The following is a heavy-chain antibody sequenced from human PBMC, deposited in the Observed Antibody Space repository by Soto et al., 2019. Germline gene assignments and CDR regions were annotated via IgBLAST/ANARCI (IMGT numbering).Heavy chain of an antibody. CDR1: GGSISSGDDY. CDR2: IYYSGST. Sequence: QVQLQESGPGLVKPSQTLSLTCTVSGGSISSGDDYWSWLRQPSGKGLEWIGYIYYSGSTYYNPSFKSRVTLSVDTSKNQFSLKLSSVTAADTAVYYCARSRDGYNRLDYWGQGTLVTVSS. D-gene: IGHD5-12*01. V-gene: IGHV4-30-4*01. CDR3: ARSRDGYNRLDY. J-gene: IGHJ4*02.